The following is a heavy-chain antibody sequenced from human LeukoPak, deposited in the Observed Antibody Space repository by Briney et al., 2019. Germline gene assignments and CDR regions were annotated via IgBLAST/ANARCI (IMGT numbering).Heavy chain of an antibody. V-gene: IGHV4-39*01. CDR3: ARHTSIRYFDW. CDR2: IYYSGST. CDR1: GGSFSNYY. Sequence: SETLSLTCAVYGGSFSNYYWSWIRQPPGKGLEWIGSIYYSGSTYYNPSLKSRVTISVDTSKNQFSLKLSSVTAADTAVYYCARHTSIRYFDWWSQGTLVTVSS. J-gene: IGHJ4*02. D-gene: IGHD3-9*01.